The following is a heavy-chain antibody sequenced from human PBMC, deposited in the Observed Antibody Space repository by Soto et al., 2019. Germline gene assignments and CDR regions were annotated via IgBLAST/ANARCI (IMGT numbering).Heavy chain of an antibody. CDR2: IGRSGETI. D-gene: IGHD6-6*01. V-gene: IGHV3-48*03. CDR1: GLTFSSFA. J-gene: IGHJ4*02. CDR3: ARDSRGGAARRPTFYY. Sequence: LRLSHVGSGLTFSSFAMNWVRQTPGKGLEWLSYIGRSGETIYYADSVKGSFTISRDNAKSSLFLQMNGLRDEDTGIYYCARDSRGGAARRPTFYYWGRGTLVTVSS.